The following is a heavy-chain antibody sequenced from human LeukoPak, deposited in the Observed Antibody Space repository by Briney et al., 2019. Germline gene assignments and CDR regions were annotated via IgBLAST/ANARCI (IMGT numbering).Heavy chain of an antibody. V-gene: IGHV3-30*03. Sequence: PGGSLRLSCAASGFTVSSNYMSWVRQAPGKGLEWVAVISYDGNNRYYANSVKGRFTISRDNSKNTLYLQMNSLRAEDSAIYYCAREGFYFFDFWGQGTLVTVSS. J-gene: IGHJ4*01. CDR1: GFTVSSNY. CDR2: ISYDGNNR. CDR3: AREGFYFFDF.